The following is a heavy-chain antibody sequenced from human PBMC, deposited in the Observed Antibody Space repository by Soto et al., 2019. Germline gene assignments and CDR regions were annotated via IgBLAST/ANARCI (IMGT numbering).Heavy chain of an antibody. D-gene: IGHD2-15*01. CDR2: MHYSGST. Sequence: SETLSLTCTVFGGSFRSSDYYWGWIRQPPNKGLEWIGSMHYSGSTFYNPSLKSRVSISVDTSKNQFSLKLSSVTAADTAVYYCARSEVAATFWFDPWGQGTLVTVSS. CDR1: GGSFRSSDYY. J-gene: IGHJ5*02. V-gene: IGHV4-39*01. CDR3: ARSEVAATFWFDP.